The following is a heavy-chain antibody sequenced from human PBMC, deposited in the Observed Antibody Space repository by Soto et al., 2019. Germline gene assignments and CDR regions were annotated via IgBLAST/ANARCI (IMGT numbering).Heavy chain of an antibody. CDR2: ISYDGSNK. V-gene: IGHV3-30*03. CDR1: GFTFSSYS. Sequence: GGSLRLSCAASGFTFSSYSINWVRQAPGKGLEWVAVISYDGSNKYYADSVKGRFTISRDNSKNTLYLQMNSLRAEDTAVYYCARGPPPATVVTPYDYWGQGTLVTVS. D-gene: IGHD2-21*02. CDR3: ARGPPPATVVTPYDY. J-gene: IGHJ4*02.